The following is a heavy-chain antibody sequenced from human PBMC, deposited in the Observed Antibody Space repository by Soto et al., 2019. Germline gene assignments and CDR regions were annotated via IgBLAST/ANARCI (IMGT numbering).Heavy chain of an antibody. CDR3: ARVYDFWSGYYYY. CDR2: IIPILGIA. J-gene: IGHJ4*02. CDR1: GGTFSSYT. V-gene: IGHV1-69*02. D-gene: IGHD3-3*01. Sequence: SVKVSCKASGGTFSSYTISWVRQAPGQGLEWMGRIIPILGIANYAQKFQGRVTITADKSTSTAYMELSSLRSEDTAVYYCARVYDFWSGYYYYWGQGTLVTVSS.